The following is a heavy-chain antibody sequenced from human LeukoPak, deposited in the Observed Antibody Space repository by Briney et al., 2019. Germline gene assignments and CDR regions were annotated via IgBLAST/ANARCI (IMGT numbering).Heavy chain of an antibody. J-gene: IGHJ4*02. Sequence: SQTLSLTCAISGDSVSSHSAAWSWIRQSPSRGLEWLGRTYYRSKWSNDYAESVKSRISIDADTSRNQFSLHVKSVTPEDTAVYYCAGVGSFLNYWGQGTLVTVSS. CDR1: GDSVSSHSAA. CDR3: AGVGSFLNY. D-gene: IGHD2-8*01. V-gene: IGHV6-1*01. CDR2: TYYRSKWSN.